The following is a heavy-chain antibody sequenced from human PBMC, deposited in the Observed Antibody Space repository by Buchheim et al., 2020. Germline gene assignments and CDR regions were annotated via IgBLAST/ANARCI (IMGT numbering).Heavy chain of an antibody. D-gene: IGHD3-22*01. CDR2: IYYSGST. CDR1: GGSISSYY. Sequence: QVQLQESGPGLVKPSETLSLTCTVSGGSISSYYWSWIRQPPGKGLEWIGYIYYSGSTNYHPSLKSRVTISVDTSKNQFSLQLSSVTAADTAVYYCARVLDYYDSSGYSLRDWYFDLWGRGTL. CDR3: ARVLDYYDSSGYSLRDWYFDL. V-gene: IGHV4-59*01. J-gene: IGHJ2*01.